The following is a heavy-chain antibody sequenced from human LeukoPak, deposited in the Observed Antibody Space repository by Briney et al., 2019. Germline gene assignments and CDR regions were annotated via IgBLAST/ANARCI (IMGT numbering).Heavy chain of an antibody. CDR3: RSLWFGARYYFDY. CDR2: ISGSGGST. CDR1: GFTFSDYY. J-gene: IGHJ4*02. V-gene: IGHV3-23*01. D-gene: IGHD3-10*01. Sequence: GGSLRLSCAASGFTFSDYYMSWIRQAPGKGLEWVSAISGSGGSTYYADSVKGRFTISRDNSKNTLYLQMNSLRAEDTAVYYCRSLWFGARYYFDYWGQGTLVTVSS.